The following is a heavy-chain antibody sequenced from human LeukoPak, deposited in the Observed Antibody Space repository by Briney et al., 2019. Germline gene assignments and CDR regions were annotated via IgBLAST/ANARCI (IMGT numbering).Heavy chain of an antibody. V-gene: IGHV1-69*13. D-gene: IGHD5-12*01. J-gene: IGHJ4*02. CDR1: GGTFSIYA. CDR2: IIPIFGTA. CDR3: AREWAQRGYSGYDYEDYFDY. Sequence: SVTVSCTASGGTFSIYAISWVRQAPGQGLEWMGGIIPIFGTANYAQKFQGRVTITADESTSTAYMELSSLRSEDTAVYYCAREWAQRGYSGYDYEDYFDYWGQGTLVTVSS.